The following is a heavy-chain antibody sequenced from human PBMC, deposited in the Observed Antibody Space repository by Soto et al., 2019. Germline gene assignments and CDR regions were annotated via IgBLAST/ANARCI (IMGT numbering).Heavy chain of an antibody. CDR2: VYHSGST. CDR1: GDSIGNYY. CDR3: ARDRVGYGYFDM. D-gene: IGHD5-12*01. Sequence: QVQLQESGPGLVKTSETLSLTCTVSGDSIGNYYWIWIRQPPGKGLEWIGHVYHSGSTNYNPSLKSXXTTSVDLSKNQFSLNLISVTAADTAVYYCARDRVGYGYFDMWGQGALVTVSS. J-gene: IGHJ4*02. V-gene: IGHV4-59*01.